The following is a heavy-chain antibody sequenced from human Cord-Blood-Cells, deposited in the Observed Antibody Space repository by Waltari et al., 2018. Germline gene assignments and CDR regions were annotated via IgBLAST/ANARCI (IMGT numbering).Heavy chain of an antibody. Sequence: QVQLQQWGAGLLKPSETLSLTCAVYGGSFSGYYWSWIRQPPGKGLEWIGKSNHRGSTNYTPSLKSRVTISVDTSKNQFSLKLSSVTAADTAVYYCARGPRIAAADDWYFDLWGRGTLVTVSS. CDR2: SNHRGST. D-gene: IGHD6-13*01. CDR1: GGSFSGYY. V-gene: IGHV4-34*01. CDR3: ARGPRIAAADDWYFDL. J-gene: IGHJ2*01.